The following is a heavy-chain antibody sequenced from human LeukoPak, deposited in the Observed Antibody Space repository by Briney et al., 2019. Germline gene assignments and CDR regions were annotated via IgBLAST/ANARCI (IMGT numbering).Heavy chain of an antibody. CDR2: INHSGST. J-gene: IGHJ4*02. V-gene: IGHV4-34*01. CDR1: GGSFSGYY. CDR3: ARGARGYSYGYYY. Sequence: PSETLSLTCAVYGGSFSGYYWSWIRQPPGKGLEWIGEINHSGSTNYNPSLKSRVTISVDTSKNQFSLKLSSVTAADTAVYYCARGARGYSYGYYYWGQGTLVTVSS. D-gene: IGHD5-18*01.